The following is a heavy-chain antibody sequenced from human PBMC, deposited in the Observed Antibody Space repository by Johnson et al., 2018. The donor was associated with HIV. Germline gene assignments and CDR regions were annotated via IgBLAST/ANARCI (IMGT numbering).Heavy chain of an antibody. Sequence: MQLVESGGGLVQPGGSLRLSCAASGFTFSSYAMSWVRQAPGKGLEWVSAISGSGGGTYYADSVKGRFTISRDNSKNTMYLQMNSLRAEDTALYYCAKVYYDSSGYGAFDIWGQGTMVTVSS. CDR2: ISGSGGGT. D-gene: IGHD3-22*01. V-gene: IGHV3-23*04. J-gene: IGHJ3*02. CDR1: GFTFSSYA. CDR3: AKVYYDSSGYGAFDI.